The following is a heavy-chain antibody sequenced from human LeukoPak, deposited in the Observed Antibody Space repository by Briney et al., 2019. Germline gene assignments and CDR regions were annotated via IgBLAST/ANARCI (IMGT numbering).Heavy chain of an antibody. V-gene: IGHV3-7*01. J-gene: IGHJ4*02. CDR1: GFTFSNYA. Sequence: PGGSLRLSCAASGFTFSNYAMGWVRQAPGKGLEWVANIQQGGSAKYYMDSVKGRFTISRDDAKSSLYLQMNSLRAEDTAVYFCARIRGDGSTFEYWGQGTLVTVSS. CDR2: IQQGGSAK. D-gene: IGHD5-24*01. CDR3: ARIRGDGSTFEY.